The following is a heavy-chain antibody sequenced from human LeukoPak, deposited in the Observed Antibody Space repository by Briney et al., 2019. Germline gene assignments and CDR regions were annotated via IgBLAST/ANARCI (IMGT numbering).Heavy chain of an antibody. CDR3: ARVISVSGYYYLDY. CDR1: GGSISSYY. CDR2: IYTSGST. D-gene: IGHD3-22*01. J-gene: IGHJ4*02. V-gene: IGHV4-4*07. Sequence: TSETLSLTCTVSGGSISSYYWSWIRQPAGKGLAWIGRIYTSGSTNYNPSLKSRVTMSVDTSKNQFSLKLSSVTAADTAAYYCARVISVSGYYYLDYWGQGTLVTVSS.